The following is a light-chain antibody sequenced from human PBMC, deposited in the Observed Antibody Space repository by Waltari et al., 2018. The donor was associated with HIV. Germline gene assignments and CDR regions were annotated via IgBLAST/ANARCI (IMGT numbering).Light chain of an antibody. CDR1: QSVNTN. CDR2: GAS. J-gene: IGKJ2*01. Sequence: PDILPVSPGEGVTLTCRASQSVNTNVAWYQQRPGQAPRLLIYGASTRAAGFPARFSGGGSGTEFTLTISSLQSEDFALYFCHQYNNWPYTFGQGTKLDIK. V-gene: IGKV3-15*01. CDR3: HQYNNWPYT.